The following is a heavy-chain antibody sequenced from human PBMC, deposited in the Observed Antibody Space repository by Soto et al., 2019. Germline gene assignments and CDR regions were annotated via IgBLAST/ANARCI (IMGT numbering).Heavy chain of an antibody. D-gene: IGHD6-19*01. CDR2: LIPIFGTA. V-gene: IGHV1-69*06. J-gene: IGHJ5*02. Sequence: QVQLVQSGAEVKKPGSSVKVSCKASGGTFSSYAISWVRQAPGQGLEWMGGLIPIFGTANYAQKFQGRVTITADKATSTAYMELSSLRSEDTAVYYCARGLAVAGTEWFDPWGQGTLVTVSS. CDR1: GGTFSSYA. CDR3: ARGLAVAGTEWFDP.